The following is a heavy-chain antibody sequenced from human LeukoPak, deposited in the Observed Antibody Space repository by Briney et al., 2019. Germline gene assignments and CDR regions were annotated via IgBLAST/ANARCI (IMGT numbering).Heavy chain of an antibody. V-gene: IGHV1-69*04. CDR1: GGTVDNSA. J-gene: IGHJ6*02. Sequence: ASVKVSCKASGGTVDNSAINWVGQAAGQGLEWMGTNIPILNIPNYAQKLQGRVTIAAEKSTSTDYMELRSLRSADTAVYYCAREKMEVGYYGLDVWGQGTTVTASS. CDR3: AREKMEVGYYGLDV. D-gene: IGHD1-1*01. CDR2: NIPILNIP.